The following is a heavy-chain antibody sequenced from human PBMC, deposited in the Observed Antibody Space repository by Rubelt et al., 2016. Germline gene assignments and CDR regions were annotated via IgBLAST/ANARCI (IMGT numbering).Heavy chain of an antibody. Sequence: QVQLQQWGAGLLKPSETLSLTCAVYGESFGYYYWSWIRQPPGKGLEWIGTINHSGSTNYHPSLKSRVTMSIDTSKNQFSRKLGSVTAADTAVYYCARTGYCSGGTCYSVVDYWGQGTLVTVSS. CDR1: GESFGYYY. D-gene: IGHD2-15*01. V-gene: IGHV4-34*01. CDR3: ARTGYCSGGTCYSVVDY. J-gene: IGHJ4*02. CDR2: INHSGST.